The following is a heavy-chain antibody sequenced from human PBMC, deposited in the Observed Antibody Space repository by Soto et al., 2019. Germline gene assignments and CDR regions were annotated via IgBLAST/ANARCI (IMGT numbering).Heavy chain of an antibody. CDR1: GGSFSGYY. V-gene: IGHV4-34*01. D-gene: IGHD3-3*01. CDR3: ARDPNPIFAT. Sequence: TSETLSLTCAVYGGSFSGYYWSWIRQPPGKGLEWIGEINHSGSTNYNPSLKSRVTISVDTSKNQFSLKLSSVTAADTAVYYCARDPNPIFATWGQGTLVTVSS. J-gene: IGHJ4*02. CDR2: INHSGST.